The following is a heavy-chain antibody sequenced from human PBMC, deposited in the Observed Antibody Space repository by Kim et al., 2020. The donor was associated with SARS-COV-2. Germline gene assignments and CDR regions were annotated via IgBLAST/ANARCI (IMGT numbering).Heavy chain of an antibody. CDR2: IYSGGNT. V-gene: IGHV3-66*01. D-gene: IGHD2-15*01. Sequence: PGGSLRLSCAASGFTVSNNYMSWVRQAPGKGLEWVSVIYSGGNTYYADSVKGRFTISRDTSKNTLYLQMNSLRAEDTAVYYCARDCGGSCYSGSRFLFDFRGQGTLVTVSS. CDR1: GFTVSNNY. J-gene: IGHJ4*02. CDR3: ARDCGGSCYSGSRFLFDF.